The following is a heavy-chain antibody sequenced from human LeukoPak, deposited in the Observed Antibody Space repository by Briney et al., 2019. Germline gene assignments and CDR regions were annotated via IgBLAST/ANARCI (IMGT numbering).Heavy chain of an antibody. Sequence: SQTLSLTCAISGDNVSSNSAAWNWIRQSPSRGLEWLGRTYYRSKWYNDYAVSLKSRLTINPETSKNQFSLQLNSVTPEDTAVYYCARDRGMKDNWKKGNFDYWGQGTLVTVSS. CDR1: GDNVSSNSAA. J-gene: IGHJ4*02. CDR2: TYYRSKWYN. V-gene: IGHV6-1*01. CDR3: ARDRGMKDNWKKGNFDY. D-gene: IGHD1-20*01.